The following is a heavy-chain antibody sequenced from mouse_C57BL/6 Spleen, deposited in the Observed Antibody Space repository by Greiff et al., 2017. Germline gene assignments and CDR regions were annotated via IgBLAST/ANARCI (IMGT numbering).Heavy chain of an antibody. D-gene: IGHD1-1*01. CDR2: IRNKANNHAT. V-gene: IGHV6-6*01. J-gene: IGHJ2*01. CDR1: GFTFSDAW. Sequence: EVKVVESGGGLVQPGGSMKLSCAASGFTFSDAWMDWVRQSPEKGLEWVAEIRNKANNHATYYAESVKGRFTISRDDSKSSVYLQMNSLRAEDTGIYYCTGTTVVALDYWGQGTTLTVSS. CDR3: TGTTVVALDY.